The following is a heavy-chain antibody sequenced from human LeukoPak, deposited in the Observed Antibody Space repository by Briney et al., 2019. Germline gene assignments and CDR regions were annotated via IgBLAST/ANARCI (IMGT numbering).Heavy chain of an antibody. D-gene: IGHD1-1*01. CDR3: ARDTRGYYGMDV. V-gene: IGHV4-31*03. CDR2: IYYSGST. J-gene: IGHJ6*04. Sequence: SQTLSLTCTVSGGSISSGGYYWGWIRQHPGKGLEWIGYIYYSGSTYYNPSLKSRVTISVDTSKNQFSLKLSSVTAADTAVYYCARDTRGYYGMDVWGKGTTVTVSS. CDR1: GGSISSGGYY.